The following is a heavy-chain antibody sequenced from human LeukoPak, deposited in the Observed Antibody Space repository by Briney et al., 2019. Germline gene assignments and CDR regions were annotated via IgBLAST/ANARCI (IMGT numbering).Heavy chain of an antibody. CDR3: ARSLGATTFPYFDY. V-gene: IGHV4-39*01. J-gene: IGHJ4*02. D-gene: IGHD1-26*01. CDR1: GGSISSSSYY. Sequence: SETLSLTCTVSGGSISSSSYYWGWIRQPPGKGLEWIGSVYYSGSTYYNPSLKSRVTISVDTSKNQFSLKLSSVTAADTAVYYCARSLGATTFPYFDYWGQGTLVTVSS. CDR2: VYYSGST.